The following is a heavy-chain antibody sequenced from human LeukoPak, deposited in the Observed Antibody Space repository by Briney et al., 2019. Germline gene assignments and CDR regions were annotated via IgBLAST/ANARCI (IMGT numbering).Heavy chain of an antibody. J-gene: IGHJ4*02. V-gene: IGHV1-24*01. CDR1: GYTLAELS. Sequence: ASVKVSCKVSGYTLAELSIHWVRQAPGKGLEWMGGFDPEDGESIYAQKFQGRVTMTEDTSTDTAYMELSSLRSEDTAVYYCATDLTFNPGIAAAGKDHWGQGTLVTVSS. D-gene: IGHD6-13*01. CDR2: FDPEDGES. CDR3: ATDLTFNPGIAAAGKDH.